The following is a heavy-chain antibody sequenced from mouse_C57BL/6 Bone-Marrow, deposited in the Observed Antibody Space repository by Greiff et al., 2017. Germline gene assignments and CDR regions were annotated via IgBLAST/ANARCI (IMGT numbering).Heavy chain of an antibody. V-gene: IGHV5-4*01. Sequence: DVHLVESGGGLVKPGGSLKLSCAASGFTFSSYAMSWVHQTPEKRLEWVATISDGGSYTYYPDNVKGRFTISRDNAKNNLYLQMSHLKSEDTAMYYCAREAYDYGAYWGQGTLVTVSA. D-gene: IGHD2-4*01. J-gene: IGHJ3*01. CDR2: ISDGGSYT. CDR3: AREAYDYGAY. CDR1: GFTFSSYA.